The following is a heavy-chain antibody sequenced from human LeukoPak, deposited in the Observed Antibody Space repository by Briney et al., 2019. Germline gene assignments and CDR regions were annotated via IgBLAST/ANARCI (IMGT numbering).Heavy chain of an antibody. J-gene: IGHJ6*03. Sequence: PGGSLRLSCAASGFTFSSYWMSWVRQAPEKGLEWVANIKQDGSEKYYVDSVKGRFTISRDNAKNSLYLQMNSLRAEDTAVYYCARALDDPYYYYYMDVWGKGTTVTVSS. CDR3: ARALDDPYYYYYMDV. CDR2: IKQDGSEK. V-gene: IGHV3-7*01. CDR1: GFTFSSYW. D-gene: IGHD3-3*01.